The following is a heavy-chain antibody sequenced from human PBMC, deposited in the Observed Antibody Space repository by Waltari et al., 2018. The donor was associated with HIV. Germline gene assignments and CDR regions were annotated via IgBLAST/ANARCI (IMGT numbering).Heavy chain of an antibody. J-gene: IGHJ4*02. CDR2: ISGSGGST. CDR3: AKFRGSGSDY. D-gene: IGHD3-10*01. CDR1: GFTFEGYA. Sequence: EVQLLESGVGLVQPGGSLRLSGAAAGFTFEGYAMTWVRLAPGKGLEWVSGISGSGGSTFYADSVKGRFAISRDNSKNTLYLQMNTLRAEDTAVYYCAKFRGSGSDYWGQGAQVTVSS. V-gene: IGHV3-23*01.